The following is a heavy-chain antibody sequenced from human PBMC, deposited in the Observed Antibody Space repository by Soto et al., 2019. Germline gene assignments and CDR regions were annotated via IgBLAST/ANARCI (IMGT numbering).Heavy chain of an antibody. CDR3: AKRSSSSTFDY. CDR1: GFTFSSYA. D-gene: IGHD6-6*01. V-gene: IGHV3-23*01. J-gene: IGHJ4*02. Sequence: EVQLLESGGGLVQPGESLRLSCAASGFTFSSYAMSWVRQAPGKGLEWVSVISGSDDSTYYADSVKGRFTISRDTSKNTRYLQMNSLRAEDTAVYYCAKRSSSSTFDYWGQGTLVTVSS. CDR2: ISGSDDST.